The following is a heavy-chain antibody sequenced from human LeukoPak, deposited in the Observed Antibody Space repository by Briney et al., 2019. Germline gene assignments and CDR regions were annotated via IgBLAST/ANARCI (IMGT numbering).Heavy chain of an antibody. CDR3: AGLYYDSSGYYQICYFDY. CDR1: GGSISSSSYY. J-gene: IGHJ4*02. V-gene: IGHV4-39*01. D-gene: IGHD3-22*01. Sequence: PSETLSLTCTVSGGSISSSSYYWGWIRQPPGKGLEWIGSIYYSGSTYYNPSLKSRVTISVDTSKNQLSLNLSSVTAADTAVYYCAGLYYDSSGYYQICYFDYWGQGTLVTVSS. CDR2: IYYSGST.